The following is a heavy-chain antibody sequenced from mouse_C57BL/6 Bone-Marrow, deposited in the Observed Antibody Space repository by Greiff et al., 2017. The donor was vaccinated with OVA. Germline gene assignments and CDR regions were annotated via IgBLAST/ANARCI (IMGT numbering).Heavy chain of an antibody. CDR1: GYTFTSYW. CDR2: IYPSDSET. J-gene: IGHJ2*01. D-gene: IGHD4-1*01. CDR3: ARRRIWGRYDY. V-gene: IGHV1-61*01. Sequence: QVQLQQPGAELVRPGSSVKLSCKASGYTFTSYWMDWVKQRPGQGLEWIGNIYPSDSETHYNQKFKDKATLTVDKSSSTAYMQLSSLTSEDSAVSYWARRRIWGRYDYWGQGTTLTVSS.